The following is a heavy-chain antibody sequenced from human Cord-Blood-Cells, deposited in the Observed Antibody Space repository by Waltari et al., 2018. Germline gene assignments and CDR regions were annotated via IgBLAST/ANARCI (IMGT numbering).Heavy chain of an antibody. D-gene: IGHD3-22*01. J-gene: IGHJ3*02. CDR1: GFTFSSYS. Sequence: EVQLVESGGGLVQPGGSLRLSCAASGFTFSSYSMNWVRQAPGKGLEWVSYISSSSTIYYADSVKGRFTISRDNAKNSLYLQMNSLRAEDTAVYYCARFDSSGAFDIWGQGTMVTVSS. CDR2: ISSSSTI. V-gene: IGHV3-48*01. CDR3: ARFDSSGAFDI.